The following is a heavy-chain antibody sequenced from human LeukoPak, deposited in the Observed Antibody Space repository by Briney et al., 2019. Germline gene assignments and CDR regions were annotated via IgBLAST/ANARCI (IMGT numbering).Heavy chain of an antibody. Sequence: GASVKVSCTASGYTFTGYYMHWVRQAPGQGLEWMGWINPNSGGTNYAQKLQGRVTMTTDTSTSTAYMELRSLRSDDTAVYYCARANSGSYWGYYYMDVWGKGTTVTVSS. V-gene: IGHV1-2*02. CDR2: INPNSGGT. D-gene: IGHD3-10*01. CDR1: GYTFTGYY. J-gene: IGHJ6*03. CDR3: ARANSGSYWGYYYMDV.